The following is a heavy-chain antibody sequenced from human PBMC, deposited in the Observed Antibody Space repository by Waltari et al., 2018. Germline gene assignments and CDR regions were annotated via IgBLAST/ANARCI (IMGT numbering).Heavy chain of an antibody. V-gene: IGHV4-39*07. D-gene: IGHD4-17*01. CDR2: LYYSGNT. CDR3: ARMTTVTNWFDP. CDR1: GGSISSRSYY. J-gene: IGHJ5*02. Sequence: QLQLQESGPGLVKPSETLSLTCTVSGGSISSRSYYWGWIRQPPGKGLEWIGNLYYSGNTYSNPSLKSRVTIAVDTAKSQYSLKLSSVTAADTAVYYCARMTTVTNWFDPWGQGTLVTVSS.